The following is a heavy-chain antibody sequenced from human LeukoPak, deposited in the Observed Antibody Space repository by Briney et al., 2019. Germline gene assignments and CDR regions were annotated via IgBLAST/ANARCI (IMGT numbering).Heavy chain of an antibody. V-gene: IGHV1-58*01. D-gene: IGHD6-13*01. CDR1: GFTFTNSA. J-gene: IGHJ2*01. Sequence: ASVKVSCKASGFTFTNSAVQWVRQARGQRLEWIGWMVVGSGNTNYAQKFQERVTITRDMSTSTAYMELSSLRSEDTAVYYCAALQNLLAAGSNWYFDLWGRGTLVTVSS. CDR3: AALQNLLAAGSNWYFDL. CDR2: MVVGSGNT.